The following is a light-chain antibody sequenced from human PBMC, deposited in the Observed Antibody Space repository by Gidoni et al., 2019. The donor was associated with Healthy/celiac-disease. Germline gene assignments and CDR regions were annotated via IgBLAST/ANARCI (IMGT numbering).Light chain of an antibody. J-gene: IGKJ1*01. CDR2: GAS. Sequence: EIVLTQSPGPLPLSPGEGATLSCRASQSVSSSYLAWYQQKPGQAPRLLIYGASSRATGIPDRFSGSGSGTDFTLTISRLEPEDFAVYYCQQYGSSPRTFGQGTKVEIK. CDR1: QSVSSSY. CDR3: QQYGSSPRT. V-gene: IGKV3-20*01.